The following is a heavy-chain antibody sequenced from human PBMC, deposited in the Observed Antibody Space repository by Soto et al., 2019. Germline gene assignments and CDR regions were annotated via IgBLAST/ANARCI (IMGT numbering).Heavy chain of an antibody. J-gene: IGHJ4*02. CDR3: ASSMVRGVIASLYFDY. D-gene: IGHD3-10*01. CDR2: IYYSGST. CDR1: GGSISSYY. V-gene: IGHV4-59*01. Sequence: SETLSLTCTVSGGSISSYYWSWIRQPPGKGLEWIGYIYYSGSTSYNPSLKSRVTISVDTSKNQFSLKLSSVTAADTAVYYCASSMVRGVIASLYFDYWGQGTLVTVSS.